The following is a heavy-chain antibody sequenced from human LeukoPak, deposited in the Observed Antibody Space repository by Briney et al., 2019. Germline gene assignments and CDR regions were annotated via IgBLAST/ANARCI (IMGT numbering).Heavy chain of an antibody. CDR2: IWYDGSNK. CDR1: GFTFSSYG. Sequence: PGRSLRLSCAASGFTFSSYGMHWVRQAPGKGLEWVAVIWYDGSNKYYADSVKGRFTISRDNSKTTLYLQMNSLRAEDTAVYYCASSTITATLDYWGQGTLVTVSS. D-gene: IGHD5-24*01. V-gene: IGHV3-33*01. J-gene: IGHJ4*02. CDR3: ASSTITATLDY.